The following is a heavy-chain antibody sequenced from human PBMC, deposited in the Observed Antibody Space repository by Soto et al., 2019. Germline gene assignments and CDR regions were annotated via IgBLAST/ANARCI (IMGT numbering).Heavy chain of an antibody. V-gene: IGHV1-24*01. CDR2: FDPEDGET. Sequence: ASVKVSCKVSGYTLTELSMHWVRQAPGKGLEWMGGFDPEDGETIYAQKFQGRVTITADESTSTAYMELSSLRSEDTAVYYCASKVGVVTLQYYYYGMDVWGQGTTVTVSS. CDR3: ASKVGVVTLQYYYYGMDV. D-gene: IGHD2-21*02. CDR1: GYTLTELS. J-gene: IGHJ6*02.